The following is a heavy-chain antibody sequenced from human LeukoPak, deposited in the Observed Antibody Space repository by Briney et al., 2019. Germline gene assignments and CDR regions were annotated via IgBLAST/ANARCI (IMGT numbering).Heavy chain of an antibody. CDR3: ARPSSLYGGTSEDY. J-gene: IGHJ4*02. D-gene: IGHD4-23*01. CDR2: IDPGDSET. V-gene: IGHV5-51*01. CDR1: GYSFTSYW. Sequence: GESLKISCKGSGYSFTSYWIAWVRQMPGKGLEWMGIIDPGDSETRYSPSFQGQVTISADKSISTAYLQWSSLQASDTAMYYCARPSSLYGGTSEDYWGQGTLVTVSS.